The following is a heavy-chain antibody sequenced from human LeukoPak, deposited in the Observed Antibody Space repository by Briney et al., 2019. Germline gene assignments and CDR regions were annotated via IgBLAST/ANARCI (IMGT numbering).Heavy chain of an antibody. Sequence: SETLSLTCAVYGGSFSGYYWSWIRQPPGKGLEWIGEINHSGSTNYNPSLKSRVTISVDTSKNQFSLNLSSVTAADTAIYYCARTLVVAAREPYFDYWGQGTLVTVSS. CDR1: GGSFSGYY. J-gene: IGHJ4*02. CDR3: ARTLVVAAREPYFDY. D-gene: IGHD2-15*01. CDR2: INHSGST. V-gene: IGHV4-34*01.